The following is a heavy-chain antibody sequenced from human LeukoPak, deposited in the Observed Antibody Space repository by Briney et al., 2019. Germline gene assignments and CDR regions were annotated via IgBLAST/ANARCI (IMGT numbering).Heavy chain of an antibody. D-gene: IGHD6-13*01. Sequence: GGSLRLSCAASGFTFINYGMRWVRQAPGKGLDWVAVIWYDGSYKYYADSVKGRFTISRDNSKNTLYLQMNSLRAEDTAIYYCAKVVQYTASTGTGLDYWGQGTLVTVSS. V-gene: IGHV3-33*06. J-gene: IGHJ4*02. CDR3: AKVVQYTASTGTGLDY. CDR2: IWYDGSYK. CDR1: GFTFINYG.